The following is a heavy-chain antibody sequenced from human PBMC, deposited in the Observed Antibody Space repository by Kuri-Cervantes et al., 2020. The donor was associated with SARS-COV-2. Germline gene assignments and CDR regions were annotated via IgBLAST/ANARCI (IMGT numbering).Heavy chain of an antibody. V-gene: IGHV4-38-2*01. Sequence: GSLRLSCAVSGYSISSGYYWGWVRQPPGKGLEWIGSIYHSGSTYYNPSLMSRVTILVDTSKNQFSLKLSSVTAADTAVYYCARGVPDGSGSYFFDNFDYWGQGTLVTVSS. J-gene: IGHJ4*02. D-gene: IGHD1-26*01. CDR1: GYSISSGYY. CDR3: ARGVPDGSGSYFFDNFDY. CDR2: IYHSGST.